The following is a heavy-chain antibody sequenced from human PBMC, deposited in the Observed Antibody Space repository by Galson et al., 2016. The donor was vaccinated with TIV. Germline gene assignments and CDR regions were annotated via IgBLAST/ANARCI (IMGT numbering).Heavy chain of an antibody. CDR2: ISHDGNNK. J-gene: IGHJ4*02. Sequence: SLRLSCAASGFTFSSYTFHWVRQTPGKGLEWVAIISHDGNNKDVADSVQGRFTISRDSSKNTVYLQMNNLRPEDTALYFCTRDGRGNWKYVAFDYWVQGTLVTVSS. CDR3: TRDGRGNWKYVAFDY. D-gene: IGHD1-7*01. V-gene: IGHV3-30-3*01. CDR1: GFTFSSYT.